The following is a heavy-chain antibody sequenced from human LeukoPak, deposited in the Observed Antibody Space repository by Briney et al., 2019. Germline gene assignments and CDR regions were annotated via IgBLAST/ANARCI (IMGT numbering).Heavy chain of an antibody. CDR1: GFTFSSYA. V-gene: IGHV3-30-3*01. J-gene: IGHJ5*02. CDR3: ARDGEYQLLGEFGLDP. Sequence: GGSLRLSCAASGFTFSSYAMHWVRQAPGKGLEWVAVISYDGSNKYYADSVKGRFTISRDNSKNTLYLQMNSLRAEDTAVYYCARDGEYQLLGEFGLDPWGQGTLVTVSS. CDR2: ISYDGSNK. D-gene: IGHD2-2*01.